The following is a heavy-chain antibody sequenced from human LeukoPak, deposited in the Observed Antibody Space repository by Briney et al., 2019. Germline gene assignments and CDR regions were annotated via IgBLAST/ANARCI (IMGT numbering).Heavy chain of an antibody. CDR1: GDSVSSNSAA. J-gene: IGHJ3*02. V-gene: IGHV6-1*01. D-gene: IGHD4-17*01. CDR2: TYYRSKWYN. CDR3: ARDTMTTVTTSNAFDI. Sequence: SQTLSLTCAISGDSVSSNSAAWHWIRQSPSRGLEWLGRTYYRSKWYNDYAVSVKSRITINPDTSKNQFSLQLSSVTPEDTAVYYCARDTMTTVTTSNAFDIWGQGTMVTVSS.